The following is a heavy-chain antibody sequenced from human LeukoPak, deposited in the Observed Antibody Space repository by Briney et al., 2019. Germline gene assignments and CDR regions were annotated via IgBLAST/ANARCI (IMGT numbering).Heavy chain of an antibody. CDR2: ISSSSSYI. D-gene: IGHD3-10*01. Sequence: GGSLRLSCAASGFTLSNYWMHWVRQAPGEGLEWVSSISSSSSYIYYADSVKGRFTISRDNAKNSLYLQMNSLRAEDTAVYYCAREGSNDYYGSGSYLNFDYWGQGTLVTVSS. CDR3: AREGSNDYYGSGSYLNFDY. V-gene: IGHV3-21*01. CDR1: GFTLSNYW. J-gene: IGHJ4*02.